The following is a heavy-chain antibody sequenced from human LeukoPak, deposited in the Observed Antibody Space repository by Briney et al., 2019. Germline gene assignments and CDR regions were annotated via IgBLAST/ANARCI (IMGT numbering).Heavy chain of an antibody. D-gene: IGHD3-10*01. CDR3: AREGADYYGSGSHGNWFDP. Sequence: SVKVSCTASGGTFSSYAISGVRQAPGQGLEWMGGIIPIFGTANYAQKFQGRVTITTDESTSTAYMELSSLRSEDTAVYYCAREGADYYGSGSHGNWFDPWGQGTLVTVSS. V-gene: IGHV1-69*05. J-gene: IGHJ5*02. CDR2: IIPIFGTA. CDR1: GGTFSSYA.